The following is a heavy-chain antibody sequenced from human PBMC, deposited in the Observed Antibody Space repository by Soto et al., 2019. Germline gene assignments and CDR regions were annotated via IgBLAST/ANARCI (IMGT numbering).Heavy chain of an antibody. CDR2: IWYDGSNK. Sequence: GGSLRLSCAASGFTFSSYGMHWVRQAPGKGLEWVAVIWYDGSNKYYADSVKGRFTISRDNSKNTLYLQMDSLRAEDTAVYYCARTMVRGVIKPILDYWGQGTLVTAPQ. D-gene: IGHD3-10*01. V-gene: IGHV3-33*01. J-gene: IGHJ4*02. CDR3: ARTMVRGVIKPILDY. CDR1: GFTFSSYG.